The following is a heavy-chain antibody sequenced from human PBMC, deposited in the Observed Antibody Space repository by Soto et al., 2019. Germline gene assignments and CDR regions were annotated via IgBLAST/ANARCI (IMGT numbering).Heavy chain of an antibody. V-gene: IGHV1-18*01. Sequence: QVQLVQSGAEVKKPGASVKVSCKASGYTFTSYGISWVRQAPGQGREWMGWISAYNGNTNYAQKLQGRVTMTTDTSTRTAYRELRSLRSDDTAVYYCILWFGELYYFDYWGQGTLVTVSS. D-gene: IGHD3-10*01. CDR2: ISAYNGNT. J-gene: IGHJ4*02. CDR1: GYTFTSYG. CDR3: ILWFGELYYFDY.